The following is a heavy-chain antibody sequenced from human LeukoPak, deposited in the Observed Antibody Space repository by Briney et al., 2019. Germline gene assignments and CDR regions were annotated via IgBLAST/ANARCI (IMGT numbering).Heavy chain of an antibody. CDR3: ARARLDYYGSGIYRYAFDI. Sequence: GGSLRLSCAASGFTFSSYSMNWVRQAPGKGLEWDSSISISSSYISYADSAKGRSTIPKDNPKNSLYLQMNSLRAEDTAVYYCARARLDYYGSGIYRYAFDIWGQGTMVTVPS. D-gene: IGHD3-10*01. J-gene: IGHJ3*02. CDR1: GFTFSSYS. V-gene: IGHV3-21*01. CDR2: ISISSSYI.